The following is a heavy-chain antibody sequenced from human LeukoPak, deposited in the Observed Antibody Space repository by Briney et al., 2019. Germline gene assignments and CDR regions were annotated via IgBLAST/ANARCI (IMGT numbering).Heavy chain of an antibody. Sequence: SETLSLTCTVSGDSISSGDYYWSWIRQPPGKGLEWIGYIYYSGSTYYNPSLKSRVTISVDTSKNQFSLKLSSVTAADTAVYYCAGTYYYDSSGYPGAWFDPWGQGTLVTVSS. V-gene: IGHV4-30-4*01. D-gene: IGHD3-22*01. CDR2: IYYSGST. CDR1: GDSISSGDYY. CDR3: AGTYYYDSSGYPGAWFDP. J-gene: IGHJ5*02.